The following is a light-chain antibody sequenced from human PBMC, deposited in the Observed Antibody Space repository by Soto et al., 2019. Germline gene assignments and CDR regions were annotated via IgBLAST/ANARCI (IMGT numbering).Light chain of an antibody. CDR3: QQYHSTPFT. J-gene: IGKJ3*01. Sequence: DIVMTQSPDSLAVSLGERATINCKSSQSVLYSSSNKDYLAWYQQKPGQPPKMVIYWASTRESGVPDRFRGSGSGTDFTLTISSLQAEDVAVYYCQQYHSTPFTFGPGTKVDIK. V-gene: IGKV4-1*01. CDR1: QSVLYSSSNKDY. CDR2: WAS.